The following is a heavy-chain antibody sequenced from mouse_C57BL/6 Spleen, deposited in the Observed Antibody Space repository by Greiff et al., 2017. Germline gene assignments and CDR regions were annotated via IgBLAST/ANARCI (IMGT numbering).Heavy chain of an antibody. CDR2: INPNNGGT. CDR1: GYTFTDYY. CDR3: ARSGSSSPHWYFDV. Sequence: EVQLQQSGPELVKPGASVKISCKASGYTFTDYYMNWVKQSHGKSLEWIGDINPNNGGTSYNQKFKGKATLTVDKSSSTAYMELRSLTSEDSAVYYCARSGSSSPHWYFDVWGTGTTVTVSS. J-gene: IGHJ1*03. D-gene: IGHD1-1*01. V-gene: IGHV1-26*01.